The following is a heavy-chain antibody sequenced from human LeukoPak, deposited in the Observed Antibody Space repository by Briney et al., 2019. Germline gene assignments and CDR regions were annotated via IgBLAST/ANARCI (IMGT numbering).Heavy chain of an antibody. V-gene: IGHV4-34*01. CDR2: INHSGRT. CDR1: GGSFSGYY. Sequence: SETLSLTCTVYGGSFSGYYWSWIRQPPGKGLEWIGEINHSGRTNYNPSLKSRVTISVDTSKNQFSLKLSSVTAADTAVYYCARGAYSSSWYGDYYYYYYMDVWGKGTTVTVSS. CDR3: ARGAYSSSWYGDYYYYYYMDV. D-gene: IGHD6-13*01. J-gene: IGHJ6*03.